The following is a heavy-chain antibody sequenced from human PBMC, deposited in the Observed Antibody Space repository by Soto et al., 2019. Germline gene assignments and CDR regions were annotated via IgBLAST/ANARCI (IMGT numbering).Heavy chain of an antibody. D-gene: IGHD6-13*01. CDR1: GFTFSSYG. V-gene: IGHV3-30*18. Sequence: QVQLVESGGGVVQPGRSLRLSCAASGFTFSSYGMHWVRQAPGKGLEWVAVISYDGSNKYYADSVKGRFTISRDNSKNTLYLQMNSLRAEGTAVYYCAKDGDSSSWTGGYYYMDVWGKGTTVTVSS. J-gene: IGHJ6*03. CDR2: ISYDGSNK. CDR3: AKDGDSSSWTGGYYYMDV.